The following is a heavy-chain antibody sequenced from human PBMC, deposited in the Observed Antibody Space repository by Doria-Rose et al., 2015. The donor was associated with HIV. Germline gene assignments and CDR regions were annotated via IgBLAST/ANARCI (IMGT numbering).Heavy chain of an antibody. Sequence: QVTLKESGPVLVKPTETLTLTCTVSGASLSSPGMGVSWIRQPPGKALEWLANNFSDDERSYKTSLKSRLTISRGTSKSQVVLTMADMDPVDTATYYCARIKSSRWYHKYYFDFWGQGTLVIVS. V-gene: IGHV2-26*01. J-gene: IGHJ4*02. CDR1: GASLSSPGMG. D-gene: IGHD6-13*01. CDR3: ARIKSSRWYHKYYFDF. CDR2: NFSDDER.